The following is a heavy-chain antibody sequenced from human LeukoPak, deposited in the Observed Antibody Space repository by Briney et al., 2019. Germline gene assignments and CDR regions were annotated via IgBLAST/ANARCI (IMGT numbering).Heavy chain of an antibody. Sequence: SETLSLTCTVSGGSISSYYWSWIRQPAGKGLEWIGRIYTSGSTNYSPSLKSRVTMSVDTSKNQFSLKLSSVTAADTAVYYCARGPHRDWNYVFDYWGQGTLVTVSS. CDR2: IYTSGST. V-gene: IGHV4-4*07. J-gene: IGHJ4*02. D-gene: IGHD1-7*01. CDR1: GGSISSYY. CDR3: ARGPHRDWNYVFDY.